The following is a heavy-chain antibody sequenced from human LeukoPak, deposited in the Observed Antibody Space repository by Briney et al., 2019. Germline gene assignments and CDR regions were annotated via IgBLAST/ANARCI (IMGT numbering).Heavy chain of an antibody. CDR2: VNPNSGNT. Sequence: GASVKVSCKASGYTFTSYDINWVRQATGQGLEWMGWVNPNSGNTGYAQKFQGRVTMTRNTSISTAYMELSSLRSEDTAVYYCARGRGYDSSGQYYFDYWGQGTLVTVSS. D-gene: IGHD3-22*01. V-gene: IGHV1-8*01. CDR3: ARGRGYDSSGQYYFDY. J-gene: IGHJ4*02. CDR1: GYTFTSYD.